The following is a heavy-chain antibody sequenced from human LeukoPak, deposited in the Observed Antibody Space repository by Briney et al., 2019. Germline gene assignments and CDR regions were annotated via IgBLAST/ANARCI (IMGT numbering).Heavy chain of an antibody. CDR1: GGSISSYY. D-gene: IGHD2-2*01. CDR3: ARHRDGYCSSTSCYALNWFDP. CDR2: IYYSGST. Sequence: SETLSLTCTVSGGSISSYYWSWIRQPPGKGLEWIGYIYYSGSTNYNPSLKSRVTISVDTSKNQFSLKLSSVTAADTAVYYCARHRDGYCSSTSCYALNWFDPWGQGTLVTVSS. J-gene: IGHJ5*02. V-gene: IGHV4-59*08.